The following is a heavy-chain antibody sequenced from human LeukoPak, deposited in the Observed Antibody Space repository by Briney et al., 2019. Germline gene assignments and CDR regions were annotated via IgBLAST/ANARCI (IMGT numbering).Heavy chain of an antibody. CDR2: INPISGGT. V-gene: IGHV1-2*02. D-gene: IGHD3-16*02. CDR3: ARDSQSRSPARYDYLWESYRNLIFYMDV. CDR1: GYTFTDYY. Sequence: ASVKVSCKASGYTFTDYYIHWGRQAPGQGPEWRGWINPISGGTKYAQNFQGRVTMTRDTSISTAYMEVRRLTSDDTAVYYCARDSQSRSPARYDYLWESYRNLIFYMDVWGKGTTVTISS. J-gene: IGHJ6*03.